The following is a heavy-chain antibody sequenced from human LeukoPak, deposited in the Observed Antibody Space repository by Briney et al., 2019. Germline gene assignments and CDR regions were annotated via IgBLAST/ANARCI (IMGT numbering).Heavy chain of an antibody. CDR2: INPNSGGT. V-gene: IGHV1-2*02. CDR3: ATYADSSGYYYIKSDAFDI. CDR1: GYTFTGYY. J-gene: IGHJ3*02. Sequence: ASVKVSCKASGYTFTGYYMHWVRQAPGQGLEWMGWINPNSGGTNYAQKFQGRVTMTRDTSISTAYMELSRLRSDDTAVYYCATYADSSGYYYIKSDAFDIWDQGTMVTVSS. D-gene: IGHD3-22*01.